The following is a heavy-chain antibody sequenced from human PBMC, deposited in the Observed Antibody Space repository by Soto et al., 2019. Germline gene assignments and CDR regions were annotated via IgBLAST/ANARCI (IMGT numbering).Heavy chain of an antibody. Sequence: GGSLRLSCVASGFTFSSHAMHWVRQAPGKGLEWVAVISYDGSNKKYADSVKGRFTISRDNYNNIVYLQMNSLRDEDTAVYYCARDSSSWSVGWFDPWGQGTLVTVSS. CDR1: GFTFSSHA. CDR2: ISYDGSNK. J-gene: IGHJ5*01. CDR3: ARDSSSWSVGWFDP. V-gene: IGHV3-30-3*01. D-gene: IGHD6-13*01.